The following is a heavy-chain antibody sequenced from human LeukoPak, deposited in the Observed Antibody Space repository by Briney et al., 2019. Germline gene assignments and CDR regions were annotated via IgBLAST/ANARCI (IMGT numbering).Heavy chain of an antibody. CDR2: IYYSGST. D-gene: IGHD2-21*01. CDR1: GGSISSSSYY. V-gene: IGHV4-39*01. CDR3: ARSLHISAPFDV. J-gene: IGHJ4*02. Sequence: SETLSLTCTVSGGSISSSSYYWGWIRQPPGKGLEWIGIIYYSGSTYYNPSLKSRVTISVDTSKNQFSLKLSSLTAADTAVYYCARSLHISAPFDVWGQGTLVTVAS.